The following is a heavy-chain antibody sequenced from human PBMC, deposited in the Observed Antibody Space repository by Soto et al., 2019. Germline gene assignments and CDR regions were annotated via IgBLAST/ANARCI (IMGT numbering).Heavy chain of an antibody. CDR2: ISSSSSTI. Sequence: PGGSLRLSCAASGFTFSSYSMNWVRQAPGKGLEWVSYISSSSSTIYYADSVKGRFTISRDNAKNSLYLQMNSLRDEDTAVYYCAGDFDSSGYFRLDYYYGMDVWGQGTTVTVSS. J-gene: IGHJ6*02. CDR3: AGDFDSSGYFRLDYYYGMDV. CDR1: GFTFSSYS. V-gene: IGHV3-48*02. D-gene: IGHD3-22*01.